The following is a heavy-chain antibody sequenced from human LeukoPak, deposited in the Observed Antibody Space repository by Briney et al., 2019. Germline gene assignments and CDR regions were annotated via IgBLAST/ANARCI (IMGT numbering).Heavy chain of an antibody. J-gene: IGHJ4*02. CDR1: GFPFRSYG. D-gene: IGHD2-21*01. V-gene: IGHV3-33*01. CDR3: ARDLSAAYDF. CDR2: LVYDERN. Sequence: PGESLRLSCAASGFPFRSYGMHWVRQAPGKGLEWVARLVYDERNDYANSVKGRFTISRDNSKNMLYLQMDNLRVDDTAMYYCARDLSAAYDFWGQGILVTVSS.